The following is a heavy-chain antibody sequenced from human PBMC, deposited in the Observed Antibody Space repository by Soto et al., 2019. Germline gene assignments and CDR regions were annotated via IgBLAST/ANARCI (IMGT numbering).Heavy chain of an antibody. CDR3: ARDEIVVVPAAIIYYYGMDV. CDR1: GGTFSSYA. Sequence: QVQLVQSGAEVKKPGSSVKVSCKASGGTFSSYAISWVRQAPGQGLEWMGGIIPIFGTANYAQKFQGRVTITADESTSTAYMELSSLRSEETAVYYCARDEIVVVPAAIIYYYGMDVWGQGTTVTVSS. J-gene: IGHJ6*02. V-gene: IGHV1-69*01. D-gene: IGHD2-2*01. CDR2: IIPIFGTA.